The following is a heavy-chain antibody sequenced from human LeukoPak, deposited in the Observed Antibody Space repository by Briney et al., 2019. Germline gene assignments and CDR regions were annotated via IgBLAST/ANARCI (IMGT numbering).Heavy chain of an antibody. Sequence: EASVKVSCKASGYTFTGYYMHWVRQAPGQGLEWMGWINPNSGGTNYAQKFQGRVTMTRDTSISTAYLQWSSLKASDTAMYYCARQSGVAAAGTGTFDYWGQGTLVTVSS. V-gene: IGHV1-2*02. D-gene: IGHD6-13*01. J-gene: IGHJ4*02. CDR1: GYTFTGYY. CDR3: ARQSGVAAAGTGTFDY. CDR2: INPNSGGT.